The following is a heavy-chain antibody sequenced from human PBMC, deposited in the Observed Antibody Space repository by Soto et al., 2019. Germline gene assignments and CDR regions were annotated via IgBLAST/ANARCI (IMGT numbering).Heavy chain of an antibody. CDR3: AREKARPGPVDY. J-gene: IGHJ4*02. CDR2: IYYSGST. CDR1: GGSISSYY. Sequence: QVQLQESGPGLVKPSETLSLTCTVSGGSISSYYWSWIRQPPGKGLEWIGYIYYSGSTNYNPSLNSRVAISVDTSKNQFPLKLSSVTAADTAVYYCAREKARPGPVDYWGQGTLVTVSS. D-gene: IGHD6-6*01. V-gene: IGHV4-59*01.